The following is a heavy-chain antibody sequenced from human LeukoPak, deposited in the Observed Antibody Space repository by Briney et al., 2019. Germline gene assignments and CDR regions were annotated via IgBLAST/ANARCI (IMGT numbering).Heavy chain of an antibody. J-gene: IGHJ4*02. Sequence: PSETLSLTCTVSGGSISSYYWSWIRQPPGKGLEWIGYIYYSGSTNYNPSLKSRVTISVDTSKNQFSLKLSSVTAADTAVYYCARHSGYYGSGSYYFDYWGQGTLVTVSS. D-gene: IGHD3-10*01. CDR2: IYYSGST. CDR1: GGSISSYY. CDR3: ARHSGYYGSGSYYFDY. V-gene: IGHV4-59*08.